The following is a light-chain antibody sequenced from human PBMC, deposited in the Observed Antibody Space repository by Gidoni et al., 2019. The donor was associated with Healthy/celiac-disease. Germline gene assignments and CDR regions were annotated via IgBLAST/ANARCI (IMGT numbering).Light chain of an antibody. CDR1: QGISNY. Sequence: DIQMTQSPSSLSASVGDRVTITCRASQGISNYLAWLQQKPGKAPKYLCYAASSLQSGAPPKCSGSGSGTYFTLTISSLQPEDCATYYCQQYNSHPVTFGQGTRLEIK. CDR3: QQYNSHPVT. V-gene: IGKV1-16*02. J-gene: IGKJ5*01. CDR2: AAS.